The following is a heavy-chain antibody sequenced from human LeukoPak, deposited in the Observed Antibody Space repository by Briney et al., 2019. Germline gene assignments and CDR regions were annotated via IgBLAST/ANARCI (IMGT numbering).Heavy chain of an antibody. CDR3: TRDPAVITLDH. Sequence: GGSLRLSCVASGFSFSNYWMNWVRQAPGKGLEWGAKIKQDGSEKYYVDSVKGRFTISRDNARNSLFLQMNSLRAEDTAVYYCTRDPAVITLDHWGQGTLVTVSS. V-gene: IGHV3-7*04. J-gene: IGHJ4*02. D-gene: IGHD3-22*01. CDR1: GFSFSNYW. CDR2: IKQDGSEK.